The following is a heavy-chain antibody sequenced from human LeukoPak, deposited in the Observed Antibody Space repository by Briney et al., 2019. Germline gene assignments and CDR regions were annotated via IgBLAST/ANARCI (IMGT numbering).Heavy chain of an antibody. CDR1: GGSISSYY. V-gene: IGHV4-59*01. D-gene: IGHD1-26*01. CDR3: AREVSVGAIDY. Sequence: PSETLSLTSTVSGGSISSYYWSWIRQPPGKGLEWNGYIYYSGSTNYNPSLKSRVTISVDTSKNQFSLKLSSVTAADTAVYYCAREVSVGAIDYWGQGTLVTVSS. CDR2: IYYSGST. J-gene: IGHJ4*02.